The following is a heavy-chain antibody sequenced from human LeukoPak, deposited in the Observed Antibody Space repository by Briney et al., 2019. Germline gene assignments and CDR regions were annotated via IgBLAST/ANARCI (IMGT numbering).Heavy chain of an antibody. CDR3: ARDVLGGEDY. D-gene: IGHD3-10*02. CDR2: IYFSGTS. V-gene: IGHV4-59*11. CDR1: GGAITNHY. Sequence: ASETLSLTCTVLGGAITNHYWSWLRQPPGKRLGWIGNIYFSGTSNYNPSLKNRVSLSIDTSRKQVSLKLASVTADDTAVYYCARDVLGGEDYWGQGTLVTVSS. J-gene: IGHJ4*02.